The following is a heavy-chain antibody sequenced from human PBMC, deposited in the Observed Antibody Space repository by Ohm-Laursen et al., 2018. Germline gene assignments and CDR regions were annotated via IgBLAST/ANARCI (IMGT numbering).Heavy chain of an antibody. CDR2: IYYSGST. J-gene: IGHJ4*02. V-gene: IGHV4-61*08. D-gene: IGHD5-18*01. CDR1: GGSISSGGYY. Sequence: TLSLTCTVSGGSISSGGYYWSWIRQHPGKGPEWIGYIYYSGSTNYNPSLKSRVTISVDTSKNQFSLKLTSVTAADTAVYYCVVSEIRYSFTYLADFWGQGILVTVPS. CDR3: VVSEIRYSFTYLADF.